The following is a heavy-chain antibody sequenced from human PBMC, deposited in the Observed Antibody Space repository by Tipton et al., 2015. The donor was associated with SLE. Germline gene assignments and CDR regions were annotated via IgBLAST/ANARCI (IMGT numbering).Heavy chain of an antibody. J-gene: IGHJ3*02. Sequence: TLSLTCAVYGGSFSGYYWSWIRQPPGKGLEWIGEINHSGSTNYNPSLKSRVTISVDTSKNQFSLKLSSVTAADTAVYYRGVGATSGAFDIWCQGTMVTVSS. CDR3: GVGATSGAFDI. D-gene: IGHD1-26*01. V-gene: IGHV4-34*01. CDR2: INHSGST. CDR1: GGSFSGYY.